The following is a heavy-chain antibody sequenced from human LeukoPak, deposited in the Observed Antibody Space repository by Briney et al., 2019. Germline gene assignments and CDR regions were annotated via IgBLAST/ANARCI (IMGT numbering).Heavy chain of an antibody. V-gene: IGHV4-39*01. Sequence: PSETLSLTCTVSDGSINSTSSYWGWVRQPPGKGLEWIGSIDYSGSTSHNPSLKSRVTISVDTSQNKVSLRLSSVTAADTAVYYCARHVFRWLLNWFDPWGQGTLVTVSS. CDR1: DGSINSTSSY. CDR3: ARHVFRWLLNWFDP. CDR2: IDYSGST. J-gene: IGHJ5*02. D-gene: IGHD2-15*01.